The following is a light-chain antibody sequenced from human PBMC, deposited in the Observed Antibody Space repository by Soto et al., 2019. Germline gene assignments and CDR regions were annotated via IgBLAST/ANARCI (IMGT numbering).Light chain of an antibody. CDR3: QQYNNWPYP. CDR2: AAS. Sequence: EIVMTQSPAPLSVSTGERATLACRASQTVAANLAWYQQKPCQAPRLLIYAASTRATGIPARFSGIGSGTEFTLTISSLQSEDFAVYSCQQYNNWPYPFGQGTKLEIK. CDR1: QTVAAN. V-gene: IGKV3-15*01. J-gene: IGKJ2*01.